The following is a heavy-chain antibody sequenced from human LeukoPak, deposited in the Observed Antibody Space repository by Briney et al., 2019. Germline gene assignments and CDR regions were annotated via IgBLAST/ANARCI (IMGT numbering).Heavy chain of an antibody. CDR1: GYTFTSYG. J-gene: IGHJ3*02. Sequence: GASVKVSCKASGYTFTSYGISWVRQAPGQGLEWMGWISAYNGNTNYAQKPQGRVTMTTDTSTSTAYMELRSLRSDDTAVYFCARASIVVVPAAIVAFDIWGQGTMVTVSS. D-gene: IGHD2-2*01. V-gene: IGHV1-18*01. CDR3: ARASIVVVPAAIVAFDI. CDR2: ISAYNGNT.